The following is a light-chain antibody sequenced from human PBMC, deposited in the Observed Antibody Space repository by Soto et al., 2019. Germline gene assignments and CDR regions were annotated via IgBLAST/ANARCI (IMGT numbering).Light chain of an antibody. J-gene: IGLJ3*02. Sequence: QSVLTQPASVSGSPGQSITISCTGTSSDVGGYNYVSWYQQPPGKAPKLMIYEVSNRPSGVSNRFSGSKSGNTASLTISGLQAEDEADYYCSSYTSSSTPWVFGGGTKVTVL. CDR2: EVS. CDR3: SSYTSSSTPWV. V-gene: IGLV2-14*01. CDR1: SSDVGGYNY.